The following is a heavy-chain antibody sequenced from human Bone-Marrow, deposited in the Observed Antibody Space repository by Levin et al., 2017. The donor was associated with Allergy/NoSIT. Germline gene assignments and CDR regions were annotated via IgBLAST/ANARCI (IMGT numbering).Heavy chain of an antibody. D-gene: IGHD5-18*01. J-gene: IGHJ4*02. CDR2: IYWDDDL. CDR1: GFSLSTSGVG. V-gene: IGHV2-5*02. Sequence: ESGPTLVKPTQTLTLTCTFSGFSLSTSGVGVSWIRQPPGKALEWLALIYWDDDLRYSPSLKRRLTITKDTSRNQVVLTMTNMDAEDTATYFCAHSQSLRPGLPGYNYGPLDFWGQGSLVVVSS. CDR3: AHSQSLRPGLPGYNYGPLDF.